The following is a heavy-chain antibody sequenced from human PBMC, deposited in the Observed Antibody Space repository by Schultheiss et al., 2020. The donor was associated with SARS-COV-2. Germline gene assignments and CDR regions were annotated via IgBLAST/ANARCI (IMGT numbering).Heavy chain of an antibody. D-gene: IGHD6-19*01. V-gene: IGHV3-23*01. Sequence: GGSLRLSCAASGFTFSDHYMSWIRQAPGKGLEWVSVISGSGGSTYYADSVKGRFTISRDNSKNTLYLQMNSLRAEDTAVYYCAREGIAVAGYFDYWGQGTLVTVSS. CDR3: AREGIAVAGYFDY. CDR1: GFTFSDHY. CDR2: ISGSGGST. J-gene: IGHJ4*02.